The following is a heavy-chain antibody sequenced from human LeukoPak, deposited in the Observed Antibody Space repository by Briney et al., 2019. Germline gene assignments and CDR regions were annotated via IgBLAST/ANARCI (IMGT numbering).Heavy chain of an antibody. CDR3: AKDQSWTLRRFDY. CDR2: ISYDGSNK. CDR1: GFTFSNYG. V-gene: IGHV3-30*18. J-gene: IGHJ4*02. D-gene: IGHD3/OR15-3a*01. Sequence: PGRSLRLSCAASGFTFSNYGMHWLRQAPGKGLEWVAVISYDGSNKYYADSVKGRFTVSRDNSKNTLYLQMNSLRGEDPAVYYCAKDQSWTLRRFDYWGQGTLVTVSS.